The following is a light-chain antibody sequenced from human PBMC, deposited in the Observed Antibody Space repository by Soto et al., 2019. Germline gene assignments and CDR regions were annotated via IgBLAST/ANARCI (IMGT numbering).Light chain of an antibody. CDR1: QSVNNY. CDR2: DAY. Sequence: EIVLTQSPATLSLSPGERATLSCRASQSVNNYLAWYQQKPGQAPRLLIYDAYNTATGIPARFSGSESGTDFTLTISSLEPEDSAVYYCQQRSNWPPITFGQGTRLEIK. J-gene: IGKJ5*01. V-gene: IGKV3-11*01. CDR3: QQRSNWPPIT.